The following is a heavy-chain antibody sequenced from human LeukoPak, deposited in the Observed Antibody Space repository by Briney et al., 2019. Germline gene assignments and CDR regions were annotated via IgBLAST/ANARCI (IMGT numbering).Heavy chain of an antibody. CDR3: AGDIYYDSSGYT. CDR1: GGTFSSYA. J-gene: IGHJ5*02. Sequence: ASVKVSCKASGGTFSSYAISWVGQAPGQGLEWMGGIIPIFGTANYAQKFQGRVTNTADESTSTAYMELSSLRSEDTAVYYCAGDIYYDSSGYTWGQGTLVTVSS. D-gene: IGHD3-22*01. V-gene: IGHV1-69*13. CDR2: IIPIFGTA.